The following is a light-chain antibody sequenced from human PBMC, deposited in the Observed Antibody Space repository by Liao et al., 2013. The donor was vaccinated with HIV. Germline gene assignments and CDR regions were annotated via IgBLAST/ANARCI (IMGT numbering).Light chain of an antibody. V-gene: IGLV3-21*01. CDR3: QVWDSSGYHRGV. J-gene: IGLJ1*01. Sequence: SYVLTQPPSVSVAPGKTARITCGGDNLGTKGVHWYQQRPGQAPVLVISYDSDRPSGIPERFSGSNSGNTATLTISRVEAGDDADYYCQVWDSSGYHRGVFGPGTKVT. CDR2: YDS. CDR1: NLGTKG.